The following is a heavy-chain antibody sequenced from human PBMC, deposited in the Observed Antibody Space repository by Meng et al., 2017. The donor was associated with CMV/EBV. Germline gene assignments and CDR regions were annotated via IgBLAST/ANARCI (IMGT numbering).Heavy chain of an antibody. CDR1: GGSISSYY. Sequence: SETLSLTCTVSGGSISSYYWSWIRQPPGKGLEWIGYIYYSGSTNYNPSLKSRVTISVDTSKNQLSLKLSSVTAADAAVYYCAGAAGSSWYRDYYYGMDVWGQGTTVTVSS. V-gene: IGHV4-59*01. J-gene: IGHJ6*02. CDR3: AGAAGSSWYRDYYYGMDV. D-gene: IGHD6-13*01. CDR2: IYYSGST.